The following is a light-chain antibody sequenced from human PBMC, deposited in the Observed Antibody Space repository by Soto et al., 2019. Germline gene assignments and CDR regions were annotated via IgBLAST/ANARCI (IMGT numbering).Light chain of an antibody. CDR1: SSNIGAGYD. J-gene: IGLJ3*02. CDR3: QSYDSSLSGWV. Sequence: QSVLTQPPSVSGAPGQRVTIPCTGGSSNIGAGYDVHWYQHLPGTAPKLLIYGNSNRPSGVPDRFSGSKSGTSASLAITGLKAEDEADYYCQSYDSSLSGWVFGGGTKLTVL. CDR2: GNS. V-gene: IGLV1-40*01.